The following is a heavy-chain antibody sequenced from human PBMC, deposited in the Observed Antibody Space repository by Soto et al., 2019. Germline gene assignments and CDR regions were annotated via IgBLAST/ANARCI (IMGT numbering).Heavy chain of an antibody. V-gene: IGHV3-66*01. CDR2: IYSGGRT. D-gene: IGHD6-13*01. CDR1: GFTVSRNS. CDR3: ASVLLSVVGQQRGAFDY. Sequence: EVQMVESGGGLVQPGGYLRLSCAASGFTVSRNSMSWVRQAPGKGLEWVSVIYSGGRTYYADSVKGRFTISRDTSNNTLYLQMNSLRAEDTAVYYCASVLLSVVGQQRGAFDYWGQGTLVTVSS. J-gene: IGHJ4*02.